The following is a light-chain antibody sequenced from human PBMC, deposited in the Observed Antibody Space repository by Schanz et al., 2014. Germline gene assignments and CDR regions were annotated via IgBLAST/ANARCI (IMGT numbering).Light chain of an antibody. CDR1: QTVLYSSINKNY. J-gene: IGKJ3*01. CDR2: WAS. V-gene: IGKV4-1*01. CDR3: QQYYSAPRT. Sequence: DIVMTQSPDSLAVSLGERATINCRSSQTVLYSSINKNYLAWYQQKPGQPPKLLIYWASTRESGVPERFSGSGSGTDFTLTISSLQAEDVAVYYCQQYYSAPRTFGPGTKVSLK.